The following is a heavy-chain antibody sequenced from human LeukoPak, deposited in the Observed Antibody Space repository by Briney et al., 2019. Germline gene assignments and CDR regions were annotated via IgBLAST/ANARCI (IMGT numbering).Heavy chain of an antibody. J-gene: IGHJ3*02. CDR1: GFTFSMYW. CDR2: MKQDGSQK. CDR3: ARGGTYDI. Sequence: QPGGSLRLSCVASGFTFSMYWMTWFRQAPGKGLEWVANMKQDGSQKNYVDSVKGRFTISRDNAKKSLYLQMNSLRGEDTAVYYCARGGTYDIWGQGTRVTVSS. V-gene: IGHV3-7*01.